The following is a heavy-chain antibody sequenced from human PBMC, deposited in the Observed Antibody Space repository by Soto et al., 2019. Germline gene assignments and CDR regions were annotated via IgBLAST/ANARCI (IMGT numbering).Heavy chain of an antibody. CDR1: RFTFSSFW. D-gene: IGHD6-13*01. CDR3: ARAAYSSSQTVLGDP. CDR2: INSDGSST. J-gene: IGHJ5*02. Sequence: EVQLVESGGGLVQPGGSLRLSCAASRFTFSSFWFHWVRQAPGKGLVWVSHINSDGSSTSYADSVKGRFTITRDNAKNTLYLQMNSLRAEDTAVYYCARAAYSSSQTVLGDPWGQGTLVTVSS. V-gene: IGHV3-74*01.